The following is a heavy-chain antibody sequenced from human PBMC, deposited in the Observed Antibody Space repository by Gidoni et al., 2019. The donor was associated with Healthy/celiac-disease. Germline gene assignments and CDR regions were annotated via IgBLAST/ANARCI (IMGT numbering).Heavy chain of an antibody. D-gene: IGHD2-15*01. CDR1: GVTFSSEA. CDR3: AKMSCSGGSCYSSRIGYFDY. Sequence: EVQLLESGGGLVQPGGSLRLSCAAAGVTFSSEAMRWVGQAPGEGLEWFSAISVSVGSTYYADSVKGRFTISRDNSKNTLYLQMNSLRAEDTAVYYCAKMSCSGGSCYSSRIGYFDYWGQGTLVTVSS. CDR2: ISVSVGST. J-gene: IGHJ4*02. V-gene: IGHV3-23*01.